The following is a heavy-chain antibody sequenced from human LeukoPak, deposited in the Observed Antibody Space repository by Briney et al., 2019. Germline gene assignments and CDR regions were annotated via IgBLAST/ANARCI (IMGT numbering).Heavy chain of an antibody. V-gene: IGHV3-43*01. D-gene: IGHD2-2*01. CDR2: ISWDGGST. Sequence: GGSLRLSCAASGFTFDDYTMHWVRQAPGKGLEWVSLISWDGGSTYYADSVKGRFTISRDNSKNSLYLQMNSLRTEDTALYYCAKDNFPGPHCSSTSCYGGGIGYWGQGTLVTVSS. CDR3: AKDNFPGPHCSSTSCYGGGIGY. CDR1: GFTFDDYT. J-gene: IGHJ4*02.